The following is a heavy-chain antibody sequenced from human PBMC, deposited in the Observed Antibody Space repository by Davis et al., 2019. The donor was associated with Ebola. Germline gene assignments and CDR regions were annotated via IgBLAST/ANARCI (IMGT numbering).Heavy chain of an antibody. CDR2: ISAYNGNT. CDR1: GYIFTSYG. J-gene: IGHJ6*02. Sequence: ASVKVSCKASGYIFTSYGISWVRQAPGQGLEWMGWISAYNGNTNYAQKLQGRVTMTTDTSTSTAYMELRSLRSDDTAVYYCARGPFSIAAAGDFYYYYYGMDVWGQGTTVTVSS. CDR3: ARGPFSIAAAGDFYYYYYGMDV. D-gene: IGHD6-13*01. V-gene: IGHV1-18*01.